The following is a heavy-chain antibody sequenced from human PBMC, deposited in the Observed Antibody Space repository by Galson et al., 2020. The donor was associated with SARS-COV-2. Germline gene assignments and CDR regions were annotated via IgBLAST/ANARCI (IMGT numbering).Heavy chain of an antibody. CDR3: ARGPGDIVVVPAASLDIGKNWFDP. Sequence: ASVKVSCKASGYTFTSYDINWVRQATGQGLEWMGWMNPNSGNTGYAQKFQGRVTMTRNTSISTAYMELSSLRSEDTAVYYCARGPGDIVVVPAASLDIGKNWFDPWGQGTLVTVSS. V-gene: IGHV1-8*01. CDR2: MNPNSGNT. D-gene: IGHD2-2*01. CDR1: GYTFTSYD. J-gene: IGHJ5*02.